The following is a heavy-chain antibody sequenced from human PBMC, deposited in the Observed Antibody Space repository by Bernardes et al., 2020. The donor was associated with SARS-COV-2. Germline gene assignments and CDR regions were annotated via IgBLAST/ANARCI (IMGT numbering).Heavy chain of an antibody. CDR1: GYTFTSYG. Sequence: ASVKVSCKASGYTFTSYGMHWVRPAPGQGLAWMGWINSNTGNPMYAQGFTGRFVFSLDTSVSTAYLQISSVEAEDTAVYYCARRLPVRGVEYNWFDPWGQGTLVTVSS. V-gene: IGHV7-4-1*02. CDR3: ARRLPVRGVEYNWFDP. CDR2: INSNTGNP. J-gene: IGHJ5*02. D-gene: IGHD3-10*01.